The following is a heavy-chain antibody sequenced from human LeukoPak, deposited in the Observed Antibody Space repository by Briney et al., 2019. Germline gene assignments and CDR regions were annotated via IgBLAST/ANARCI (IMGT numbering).Heavy chain of an antibody. CDR3: ARDMLEWLFPSPVSY. D-gene: IGHD3-3*01. CDR2: IRYDGGNK. V-gene: IGHV3-30*02. Sequence: GGSLRLSCAASGFTFSSYGMHWVRQAPGKGLEWVAFIRYDGGNKYYADSVKGRFTISRDNSKNTLYLQMNSLRAEDTAVYYCARDMLEWLFPSPVSYWGQGTLVTVSS. J-gene: IGHJ4*02. CDR1: GFTFSSYG.